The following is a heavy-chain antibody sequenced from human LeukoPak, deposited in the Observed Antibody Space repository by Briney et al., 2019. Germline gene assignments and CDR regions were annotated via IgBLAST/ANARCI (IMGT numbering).Heavy chain of an antibody. D-gene: IGHD2-2*02. CDR1: GYTLTELS. V-gene: IGHV1-24*01. J-gene: IGHJ4*02. CDR2: FDPEDGET. Sequence: GASVKVSCKVSGYTLTELSMHWVRQAPGKGLEWMGGFDPEDGETIYAQKFQGRVTMTEDTSTDTAYMELSSLRSEDTAVYYCATGRGVVPAAIRTLDYWGQGTLVTVSS. CDR3: ATGRGVVPAAIRTLDY.